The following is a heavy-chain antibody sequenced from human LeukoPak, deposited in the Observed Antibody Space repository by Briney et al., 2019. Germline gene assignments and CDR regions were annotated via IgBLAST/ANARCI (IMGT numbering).Heavy chain of an antibody. CDR2: INSDGSST. CDR3: ARGEGIAAAGPNY. D-gene: IGHD6-13*01. V-gene: IGHV3-74*01. J-gene: IGHJ4*02. Sequence: GGSLRLSCAASGFTFSSYWMHWVRQAPGKGLVWVSRINSDGSSTSYADSVKGRFTISRDNAKNTLYLQMNSLRAEDTAVYYCARGEGIAAAGPNYWGQGTLVTVSS. CDR1: GFTFSSYW.